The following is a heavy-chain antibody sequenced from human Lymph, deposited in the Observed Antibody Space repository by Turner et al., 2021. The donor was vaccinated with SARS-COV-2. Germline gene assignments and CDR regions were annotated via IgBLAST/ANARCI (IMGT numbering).Heavy chain of an antibody. J-gene: IGHJ5*02. CDR1: GGSISSYY. CDR3: ARVLKIPRELLWFGEPEGDNWFDP. V-gene: IGHV4-4*07. Sequence: QVQLPESGPGLVKPSETLSLTCTVSGGSISSYYWSWIRQPAGKGLEWIGRIYTSGSTNYNPSLKSRVTMSVDTSKNQFSLKLSSVTAADTAVYYCARVLKIPRELLWFGEPEGDNWFDPWGQGTLVTVSS. D-gene: IGHD3-10*01. CDR2: IYTSGST.